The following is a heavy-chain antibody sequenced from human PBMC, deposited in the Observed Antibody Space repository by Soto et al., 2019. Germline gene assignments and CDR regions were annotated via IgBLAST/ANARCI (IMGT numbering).Heavy chain of an antibody. CDR3: ARVYGIAVAGTLDY. CDR2: ISSSSSTI. D-gene: IGHD6-19*01. J-gene: IGHJ4*02. CDR1: GFTFSSYS. Sequence: EVQLVESGGGLVQPGGSLRLSCAASGFTFSSYSMNWVRQAPGKGLEWVSYISSSSSTIYYADSVKGRFTISRDNAKYALYLQMNSLRAEDTAVYYCARVYGIAVAGTLDYWGQGTLVTVSS. V-gene: IGHV3-48*01.